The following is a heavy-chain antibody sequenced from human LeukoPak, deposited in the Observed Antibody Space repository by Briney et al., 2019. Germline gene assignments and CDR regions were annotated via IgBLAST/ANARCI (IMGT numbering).Heavy chain of an antibody. CDR2: IYSGGST. Sequence: GGSLRLSCAASGFTVSSNHMSWVRQAPGKGLEWVSVIYSGGSTDYADSVKGRFTISRDNLKNTLYLQMNSLRAEDTVVYYCARGPAGYNWGQGTLVTFSS. J-gene: IGHJ4*02. CDR3: ARGPAGYN. V-gene: IGHV3-53*01. CDR1: GFTVSSNH. D-gene: IGHD1-1*01.